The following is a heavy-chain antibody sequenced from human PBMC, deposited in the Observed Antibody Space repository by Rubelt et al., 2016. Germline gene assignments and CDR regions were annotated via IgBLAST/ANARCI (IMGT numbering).Heavy chain of an antibody. J-gene: IGHJ4*02. D-gene: IGHD3-3*01. CDR1: GFTVSSSH. CDR3: ARDASEWSRDY. CDR2: IYSDGSST. V-gene: IGHV3-74*01. Sequence: VQLVESGGGVVQPGRSLRLSCAASGFTVSSSHVTWVRQAPGKGLVWVSRIYSDGSSTNYADSVKGRFTVSRDNAKNTLYLEMNSLRVDDTAVYFCARDASEWSRDYWGQGTLVTVSA.